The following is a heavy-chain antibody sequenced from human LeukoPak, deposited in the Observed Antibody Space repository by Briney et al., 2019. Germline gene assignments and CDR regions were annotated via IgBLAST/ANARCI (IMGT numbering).Heavy chain of an antibody. CDR3: ARGELGDRSGFSFFDY. Sequence: SVKVSCKAPRGTFDSYGISWVRQAPGQGLEWMGGVMAIFGGVKYGQKFQGRATITTDASTSTAYVELRSLTSEDTGIYYCARGELGDRSGFSFFDYWGQGTLVTVSS. J-gene: IGHJ4*02. D-gene: IGHD3-22*01. V-gene: IGHV1-69*05. CDR1: RGTFDSYG. CDR2: VMAIFGGV.